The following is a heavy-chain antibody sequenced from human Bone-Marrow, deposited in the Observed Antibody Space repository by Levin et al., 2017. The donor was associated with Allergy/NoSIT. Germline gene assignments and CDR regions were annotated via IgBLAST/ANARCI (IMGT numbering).Heavy chain of an antibody. CDR3: ARAGKLRAPPRYDDYGMDG. CDR2: INHSGST. J-gene: IGHJ6*02. Sequence: KAGGSLRLSCAVYGGSFSGYYWSWIRQPPGKGLEWIGEINHSGSTNYNPSLKSRVTISVDTSKNQFSLKLSSVTAADTAVYYCARAGKLRAPPRYDDYGMDGWGQGTTVTVSS. V-gene: IGHV4-34*01. CDR1: GGSFSGYY.